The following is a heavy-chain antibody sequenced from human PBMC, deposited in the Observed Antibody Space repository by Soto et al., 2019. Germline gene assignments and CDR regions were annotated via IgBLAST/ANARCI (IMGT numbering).Heavy chain of an antibody. CDR1: GGSISSYY. CDR3: ASLITIFGAPPYLFDY. D-gene: IGHD3-3*01. Sequence: SETLSLTCTVSGGSISSYYWSWIRQPPGKGLEWIGCIYYSGSTNYNPSLKSRVTISVDTSKNQFSLKLSSVTAADTAVYYCASLITIFGAPPYLFDYWGQGTLVTVSS. V-gene: IGHV4-59*08. CDR2: IYYSGST. J-gene: IGHJ4*02.